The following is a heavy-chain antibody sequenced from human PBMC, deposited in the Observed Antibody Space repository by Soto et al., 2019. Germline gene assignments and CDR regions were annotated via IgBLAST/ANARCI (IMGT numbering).Heavy chain of an antibody. CDR2: IIPIFGTA. D-gene: IGHD1-7*01. CDR1: GGTFSSYA. J-gene: IGHJ4*02. Sequence: QVQLVQSGAEVKKPGSSVKVSCKASGGTFSSYAISWVRQAPGQGLEWMGGIIPIFGTANYAQKFQGRVTITANESTSTAYMELSSLRSEDTAVYYCARGVTGTTFSPSDLNHDYWGQGTLVTVSS. CDR3: ARGVTGTTFSPSDLNHDY. V-gene: IGHV1-69*12.